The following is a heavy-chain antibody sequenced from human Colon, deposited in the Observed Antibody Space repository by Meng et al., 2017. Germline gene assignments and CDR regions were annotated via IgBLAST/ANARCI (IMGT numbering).Heavy chain of an antibody. CDR2: IIPIFGKT. D-gene: IGHD1-1*01. Sequence: QVQLVQAGAEVRMPGSSVKLSCKASGVTFNNCAFNWVRQAPGQGREWMGEIIPIFGKTNYAQKFQGRVTITADGSTNTSFMELSSLISEDSAVYYCARERVATTAVDFWGLGTLVTVSS. CDR3: ARERVATTAVDF. V-gene: IGHV1-69*01. CDR1: GVTFNNCA. J-gene: IGHJ4*02.